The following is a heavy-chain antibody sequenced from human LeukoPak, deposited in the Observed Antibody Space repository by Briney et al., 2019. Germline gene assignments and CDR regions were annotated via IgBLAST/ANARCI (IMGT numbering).Heavy chain of an antibody. J-gene: IGHJ4*02. D-gene: IGHD2-15*01. CDR2: INPNSGGT. CDR3: ARPESCSGGSCPDY. Sequence: VASVKVSCKASGYTFTGYYMHWVRQPPGQGLQRMGWINPNSGGTNYAQKFQGRVTMTSDTSISTAYMELSRLRSDDTAVYYCARPESCSGGSCPDYWGQGTLVTVSS. CDR1: GYTFTGYY. V-gene: IGHV1-2*02.